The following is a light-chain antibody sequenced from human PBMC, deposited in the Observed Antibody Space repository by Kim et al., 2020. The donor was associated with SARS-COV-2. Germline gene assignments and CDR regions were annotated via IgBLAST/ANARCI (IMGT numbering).Light chain of an antibody. CDR2: AAS. Sequence: ASVGDRVTITCRTTQSISSHLNWYQQKPGRAPKLLISAASTLQGGVPSRFCGSGSETDFTLTISSLQPEDFATYFCQQSYSTPFTFGPGTKVDIK. J-gene: IGKJ3*01. V-gene: IGKV1-39*01. CDR3: QQSYSTPFT. CDR1: QSISSH.